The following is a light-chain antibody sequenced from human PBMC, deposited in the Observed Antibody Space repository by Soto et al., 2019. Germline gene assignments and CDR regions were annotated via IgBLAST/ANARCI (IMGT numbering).Light chain of an antibody. CDR3: CSYADKNIPI. V-gene: IGLV2-23*01. CDR2: EGN. CDR1: SSDVGTYNL. Sequence: QSALTQPASVSGSPGQSITISCTGTSSDVGTYNLVSWYQHYPGKAPKLMIYEGNKRSSGVSIRFSGSKSGNTASLAISGLQAEDEADYYCCSYADKNIPIFGGGTKLTVL. J-gene: IGLJ2*01.